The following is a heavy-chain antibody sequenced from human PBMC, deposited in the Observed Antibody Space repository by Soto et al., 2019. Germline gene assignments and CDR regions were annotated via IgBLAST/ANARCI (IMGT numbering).Heavy chain of an antibody. V-gene: IGHV1-3*01. CDR1: GYTFTSYA. CDR3: ARDLRDWNYGSSAYYYYMDV. Sequence: ASVKVSCKASGYTFTSYAMHWVRQAPGQRLEWMGWINAGNGNTKYSQKFQGRVTITRDTSASTAYMELSSLRSEDTAVYYCARDLRDWNYGSSAYYYYMDVWGKGTTVTVS. D-gene: IGHD1-7*01. J-gene: IGHJ6*03. CDR2: INAGNGNT.